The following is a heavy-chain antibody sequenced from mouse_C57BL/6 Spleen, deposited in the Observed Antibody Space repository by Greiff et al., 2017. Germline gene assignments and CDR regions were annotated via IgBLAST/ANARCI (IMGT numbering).Heavy chain of an antibody. CDR3: GNLDY. V-gene: IGHV5-4*01. Sequence: EVQGVESGGGLVKPGGSLKLSCAASGFTFSSYAMSWVRQTPEKRLEWVATISDGGSYTYYPDNVKGRFTISRDNAKNNRYMQMSHLKSEDTAVYYGGNLDYWGQGTTLTVSS. CDR1: GFTFSSYA. D-gene: IGHD2-1*01. CDR2: ISDGGSYT. J-gene: IGHJ2*01.